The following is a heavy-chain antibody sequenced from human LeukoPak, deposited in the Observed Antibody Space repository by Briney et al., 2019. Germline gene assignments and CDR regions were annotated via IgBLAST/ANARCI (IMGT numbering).Heavy chain of an antibody. Sequence: ASVKVSCKASGYTFTGYYMHWVRQAPGQGLEWMGRINPNSGGTNYAQKFQGRVTMTRDTSISTAYMELSRLRSDDTAVYYCAKDITIFGVVIIAFDYWGQGTLVTVSS. CDR2: INPNSGGT. CDR1: GYTFTGYY. J-gene: IGHJ4*02. D-gene: IGHD3-3*01. V-gene: IGHV1-2*06. CDR3: AKDITIFGVVIIAFDY.